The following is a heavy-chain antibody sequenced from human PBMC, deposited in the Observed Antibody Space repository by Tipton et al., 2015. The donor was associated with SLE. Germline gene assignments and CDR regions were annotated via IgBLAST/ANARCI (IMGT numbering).Heavy chain of an antibody. J-gene: IGHJ6*02. CDR2: INSDGSTI. CDR1: GFTFSSYW. V-gene: IGHV3-74*01. CDR3: GRGVYSEGSVGMDV. D-gene: IGHD3-22*01. Sequence: SLRLSCAASGFTFSSYWMFWVRQAPGKGLAWVSRINSDGSTITYAGPVKGRFTISRDNAKNTLYLQMHSLRVDDTAVYYCGRGVYSEGSVGMDVWGQGTTVTVSS.